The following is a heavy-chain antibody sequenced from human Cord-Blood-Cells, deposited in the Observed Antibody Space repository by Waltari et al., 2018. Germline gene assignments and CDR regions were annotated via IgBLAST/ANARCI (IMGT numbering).Heavy chain of an antibody. V-gene: IGHV4-30-4*08. CDR2: IYYSGST. J-gene: IGHJ3*02. CDR3: ARTLPITIFGVVIRHDAFDI. D-gene: IGHD3-3*01. Sequence: QVQLQESGPGLVKPSQTLSLTCTVSGGSISSGDYYWSWIRQPPGKGLEWIGYIYYSGSTYYNPSLKSRVTISVDTSKTQFSLKLSSVTAADTAVYYCARTLPITIFGVVIRHDAFDIWGQGTMVTVSS. CDR1: GGSISSGDYY.